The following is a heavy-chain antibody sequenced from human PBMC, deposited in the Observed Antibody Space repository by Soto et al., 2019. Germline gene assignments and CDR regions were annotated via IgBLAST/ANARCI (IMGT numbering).Heavy chain of an antibody. CDR2: IYYSGST. V-gene: IGHV4-30-4*01. CDR1: GGSISSGDYY. CDR3: ARRGDYLAYYYYGMDV. D-gene: IGHD4-17*01. J-gene: IGHJ6*02. Sequence: SETLSLTCTVSGGSISSGDYYWSWIPKPPGKGLEWIGYIYYSGSTYYNPSLKSRVTISVDTSKNQFSLKLSSVTAADTAVYYCARRGDYLAYYYYGMDVWGQGTTVTVSS.